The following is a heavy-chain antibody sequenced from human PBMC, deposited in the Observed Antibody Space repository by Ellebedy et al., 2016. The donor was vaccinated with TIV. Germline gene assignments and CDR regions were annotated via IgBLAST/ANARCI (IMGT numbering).Heavy chain of an antibody. Sequence: MPSETLSLTCIVYGGFFSNFSLSWLRQPPGRGLEWIAELHHSETPDYNPSLKGRVTISHDTSNEQFSLNLTSVTAADTAVYYCARGGVSIFGVTDVFDFWGLGTMVTVSS. CDR3: ARGGVSIFGVTDVFDF. V-gene: IGHV4-34*01. J-gene: IGHJ3*01. CDR1: GGFFSNFS. CDR2: LHHSETP. D-gene: IGHD3-3*01.